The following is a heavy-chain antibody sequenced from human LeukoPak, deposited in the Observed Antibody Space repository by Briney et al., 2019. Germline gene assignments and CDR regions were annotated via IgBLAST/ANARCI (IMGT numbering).Heavy chain of an antibody. Sequence: GGSLRLSCAASGFTFSTYSMNWVRQAPGKGLEWVSYISSSSSTIYYADSVKGRFTISRDNSKNTLYLQMNSLRAEDTAVYYCAKVGVNSGSYSFGGYDAFDIWGQGTMVTVSS. J-gene: IGHJ3*02. CDR3: AKVGVNSGSYSFGGYDAFDI. CDR1: GFTFSTYS. CDR2: ISSSSSTI. D-gene: IGHD1-26*01. V-gene: IGHV3-48*01.